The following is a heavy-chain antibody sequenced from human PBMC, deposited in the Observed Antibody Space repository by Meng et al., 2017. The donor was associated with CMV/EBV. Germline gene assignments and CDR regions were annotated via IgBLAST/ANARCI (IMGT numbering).Heavy chain of an antibody. CDR1: GFTFDDYS. J-gene: IGHJ5*02. V-gene: IGHV3-43*01. CDR3: AKGPGENWFDP. D-gene: IGHD3-10*01. CDR2: ISWDGGST. Sequence: VQLVEAGGVVVQPGVSLRLSCEASGFTFDDYSMHWVRQAPGKGLEWVSLISWDGGSTYYADSVKGRFTISRDNSKNSLYLQMNSLRTEDTALYYCAKGPGENWFDPWGQGTLVTVSS.